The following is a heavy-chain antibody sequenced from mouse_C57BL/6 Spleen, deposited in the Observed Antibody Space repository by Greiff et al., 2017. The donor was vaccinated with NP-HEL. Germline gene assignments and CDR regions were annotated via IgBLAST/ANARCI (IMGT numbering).Heavy chain of an antibody. J-gene: IGHJ2*01. Sequence: QVHVKQPGAELVRPGTSVKLSCKASGYTFTSYWMHWVKQRPGQGLEWIGVIDPSDSYTNYNQKFKGKATLTVDTSSSTAYMQLSSLTSEDSAVYYCAREVPYYFDYWGQGTTLTVSS. CDR1: GYTFTSYW. V-gene: IGHV1-59*01. CDR2: IDPSDSYT. CDR3: AREVPYYFDY.